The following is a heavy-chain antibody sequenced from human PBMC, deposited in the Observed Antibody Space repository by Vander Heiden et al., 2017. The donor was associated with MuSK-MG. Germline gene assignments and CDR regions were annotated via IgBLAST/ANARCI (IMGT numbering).Heavy chain of an antibody. V-gene: IGHV4-61*02. Sequence: QVQLQESGPGLVKPSQTLSLTCTVPGGSISSGSYYWSWIRQPAGKGLEWIGRIYTSGSTNYNPSLKSRVTISVDTSKNQFSLKLSSVTAADTAVYYCAREAQHYYFDYWGQGTLVTVSS. CDR3: AREAQHYYFDY. D-gene: IGHD1-1*01. CDR1: GGSISSGSYY. CDR2: IYTSGST. J-gene: IGHJ4*02.